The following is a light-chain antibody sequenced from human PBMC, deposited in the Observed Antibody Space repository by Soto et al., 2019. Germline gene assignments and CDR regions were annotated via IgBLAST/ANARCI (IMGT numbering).Light chain of an antibody. Sequence: QSALTQPASMSGSPGQSITISCTGTSSDVGGYNYVSWYQQHPGKAPKLMIYDVSNRPSGVSNRVSGSKSGNTASLTISGLQAEDEAYYYCSSYTSSSTLVFGGGTKLTVL. CDR3: SSYTSSSTLV. V-gene: IGLV2-14*01. J-gene: IGLJ2*01. CDR2: DVS. CDR1: SSDVGGYNY.